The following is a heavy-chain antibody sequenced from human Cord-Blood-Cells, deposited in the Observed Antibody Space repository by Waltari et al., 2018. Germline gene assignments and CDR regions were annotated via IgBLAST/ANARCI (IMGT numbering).Heavy chain of an antibody. CDR3: ARDLGIAAAGPLDY. CDR1: GGTFSSYA. V-gene: IGHV1-69*10. D-gene: IGHD6-13*01. Sequence: QVQLVQSGAAVKKPGSSVKVSCKASGGTFSSYAISRVRTSPRQGLEWMGGIIPIRGIANYAQKFQGRVTITADKSTSTAYMELSSLRSEDTAVYYCARDLGIAAAGPLDYWGQGTLVTVSS. CDR2: IIPIRGIA. J-gene: IGHJ4*02.